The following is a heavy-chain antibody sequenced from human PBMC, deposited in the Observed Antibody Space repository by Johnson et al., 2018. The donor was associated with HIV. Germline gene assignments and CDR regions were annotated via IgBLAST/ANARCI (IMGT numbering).Heavy chain of an antibody. CDR3: SKDSIMMTFGGIFDL. V-gene: IGHV3-30*02. D-gene: IGHD3-16*01. CDR1: GFTFSSFG. CDR2: LQHDGTSK. Sequence: QVQLVESGGGVVQPGGSLRLSCAASGFTFSSFGMHWVRQAPGKGLEWVAFLQHDGTSKYYTDSVKGRFTISRDNSKNILYLQMNSLRPEDAAVYYCSKDSIMMTFGGIFDLWGQGTMVTVSS. J-gene: IGHJ3*01.